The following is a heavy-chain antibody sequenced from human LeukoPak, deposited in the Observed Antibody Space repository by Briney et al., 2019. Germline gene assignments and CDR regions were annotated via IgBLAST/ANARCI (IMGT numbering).Heavy chain of an antibody. CDR1: GFSFSSNG. D-gene: IGHD3-9*01. V-gene: IGHV3-23*01. CDR2: ISGSGGST. CDR3: AKITYYDILTGYLVAPYFDY. Sequence: GGSLRLSCAASGFSFSSNGMNWVRQAPGKGLEWVSAISGSGGSTYYADSVKGRFTISRDNSKNTLYLQMNSLRAEDTAVYYCAKITYYDILTGYLVAPYFDYWGQGTLVTVSS. J-gene: IGHJ4*02.